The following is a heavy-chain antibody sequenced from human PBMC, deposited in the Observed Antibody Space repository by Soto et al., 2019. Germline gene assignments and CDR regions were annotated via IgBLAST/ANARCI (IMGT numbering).Heavy chain of an antibody. CDR2: INPSGGST. V-gene: IGHV1-46*01. CDR3: ARDKGFIYYPYYYYGMDV. CDR1: GYTFTSYY. D-gene: IGHD3-10*01. J-gene: IGHJ6*02. Sequence: ASVKVSCKASGYTFTSYYMHWVRQAPGQGLEWMGIINPSGGSTSYAQKFQGRVTITRDTSASTAYMELSSLRSEDTAVYYCARDKGFIYYPYYYYGMDVWCQAITVTVS.